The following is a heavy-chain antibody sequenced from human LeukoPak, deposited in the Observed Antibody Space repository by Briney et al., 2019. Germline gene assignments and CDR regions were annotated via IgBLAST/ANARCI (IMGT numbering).Heavy chain of an antibody. V-gene: IGHV4-59*01. CDR1: GVSISSYY. Sequence: SETLSLTCTVSGVSISSYYWSWIRQPPGKGLEWIGYIYYSGSTNYNPSLKSRVTISVDTSKNQFSLKLSSVTAADTAVYYCARVEILQTWFDPWGQGTLVTVSS. D-gene: IGHD4-11*01. J-gene: IGHJ5*02. CDR3: ARVEILQTWFDP. CDR2: IYYSGST.